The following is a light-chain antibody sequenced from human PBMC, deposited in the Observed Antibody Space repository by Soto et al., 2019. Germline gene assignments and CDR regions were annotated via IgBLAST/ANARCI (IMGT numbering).Light chain of an antibody. CDR2: DAS. CDR3: QQRSNWPPGAT. CDR1: QSVSSY. Sequence: EIVLTQSPATLSLSPGERATLSCRASQSVSSYLAWYQQKPGQAPRLLIYDASNRATGIPARFSGSGSGTDSTLTISSLEPEDFAVYYCQQRSNWPPGATFGPGTKVDIK. V-gene: IGKV3-11*01. J-gene: IGKJ3*01.